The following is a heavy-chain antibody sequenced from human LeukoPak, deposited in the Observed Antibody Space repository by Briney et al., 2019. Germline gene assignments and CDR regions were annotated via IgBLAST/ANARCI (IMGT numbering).Heavy chain of an antibody. Sequence: PGGSLRLSCAASGFTFSSYEMNWVRQAPGKGLEWISYISSSGSTIYYADSVKGRFTISRDNAKNTLYLQMNSLRAEDTAVYYCARGRIGPDYWGQGTLLTVSS. CDR3: ARGRIGPDY. CDR2: ISSSGSTI. V-gene: IGHV3-48*03. CDR1: GFTFSSYE. D-gene: IGHD3/OR15-3a*01. J-gene: IGHJ4*02.